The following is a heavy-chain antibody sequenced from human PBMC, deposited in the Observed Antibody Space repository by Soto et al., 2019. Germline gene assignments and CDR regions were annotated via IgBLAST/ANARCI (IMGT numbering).Heavy chain of an antibody. CDR2: ISSSSSTI. V-gene: IGHV3-48*02. J-gene: IGHJ6*02. Sequence: GGSLRLSCAASGFTFSSYSMNWVRQAPGKGLEWVSYISSSSSTIYYADSVKGRFTISRDNAKNSLYLQMNSLRDEDTAVYYRARDSYDFWSGYSNYYYGMDVWGQGTTVTVSS. D-gene: IGHD3-3*01. CDR1: GFTFSSYS. CDR3: ARDSYDFWSGYSNYYYGMDV.